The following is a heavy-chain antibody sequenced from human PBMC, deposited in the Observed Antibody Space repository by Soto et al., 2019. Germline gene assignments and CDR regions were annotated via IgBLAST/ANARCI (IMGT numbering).Heavy chain of an antibody. D-gene: IGHD3-22*01. V-gene: IGHV3-33*01. CDR1: GFTFSSYG. Sequence: QVQLVESGGGVVQPGRSLRLSCAASGFTFSSYGMHWVRQAPGKGLEWVAVIWYDGSNKYYADSVKGRFTISRDNSKNTLYLQMNSLRAEDTAVYYCATAYYYDSSGYYSSFDAFDIWGQGTMVTVSS. J-gene: IGHJ3*02. CDR3: ATAYYYDSSGYYSSFDAFDI. CDR2: IWYDGSNK.